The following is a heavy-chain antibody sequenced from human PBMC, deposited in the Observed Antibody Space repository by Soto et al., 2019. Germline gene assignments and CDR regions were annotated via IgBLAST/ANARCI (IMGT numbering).Heavy chain of an antibody. V-gene: IGHV3-30*18. CDR2: ISYDGSNK. J-gene: IGHJ5*02. Sequence: VGSLRLSCAASEFTFSSYGMHWVRQAPGKWLEWVAVISYDGSNKYYADSVKGRFTISRDNSKNTLYLQMNSLRAEDTAVYYCAKDRWTGPSPLVVTAENNRFEACGQGTLVIVS. CDR1: EFTFSSYG. CDR3: AKDRWTGPSPLVVTAENNRFEA. D-gene: IGHD2-2*01.